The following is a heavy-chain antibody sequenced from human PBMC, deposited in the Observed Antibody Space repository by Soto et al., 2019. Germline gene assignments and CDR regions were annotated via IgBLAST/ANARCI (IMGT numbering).Heavy chain of an antibody. CDR2: IFYYGNT. V-gene: IGHV4-59*01. Sequence: PSETLSLTCTVSGGSISSFYWSWIRQPPGKGLEWIGYIFYYGNTNYNPSLKSRVTISIDTSKNQFSLKLSSVTAADTAVYYCARDPRIYSDPYYFDYWGQRTPVTVSS. CDR3: ARDPRIYSDPYYFDY. J-gene: IGHJ4*02. D-gene: IGHD4-17*01. CDR1: GGSISSFY.